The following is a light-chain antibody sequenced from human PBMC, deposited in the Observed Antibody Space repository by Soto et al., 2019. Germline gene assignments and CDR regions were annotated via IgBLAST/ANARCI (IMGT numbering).Light chain of an antibody. V-gene: IGKV1-39*01. CDR1: QSISNF. CDR3: QQSSSTPQN. Sequence: DIQMTQSPSSLSASVGDRVTITCRASQSISNFLNWYQQKPGMAPRLLIHTTSSLQSGVPSRFSGSGSGTDFTLTISSLQPEDFATYYCQQSSSTPQNFGGGTKVEI. J-gene: IGKJ4*01. CDR2: TTS.